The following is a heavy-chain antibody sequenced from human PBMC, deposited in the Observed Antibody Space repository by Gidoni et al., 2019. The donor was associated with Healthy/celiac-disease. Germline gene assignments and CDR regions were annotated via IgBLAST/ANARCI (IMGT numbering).Heavy chain of an antibody. CDR1: GYTFTSYY. Sequence: QVQLVQSGAEVKKPGASVKVSCKASGYTFTSYYMHWVRQAPGQGLEWMGIINPSGGSTSYAQKFQGRVTMTRDTSTSTVYMELSSLRSEDTAVYYCARDLNPVVAATVLDYWGQGTLVTVSS. V-gene: IGHV1-46*01. J-gene: IGHJ4*02. D-gene: IGHD2-15*01. CDR3: ARDLNPVVAATVLDY. CDR2: INPSGGST.